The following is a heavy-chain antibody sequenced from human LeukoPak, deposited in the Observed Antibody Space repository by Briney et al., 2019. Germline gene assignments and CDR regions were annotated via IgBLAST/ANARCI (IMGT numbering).Heavy chain of an antibody. CDR3: AKDHYDILTGYYNPLDY. Sequence: PGGSLRPSCAASGFTFSSYAMSWVRQAPGKGLEWVSAISGSGGSTYYADSVKGRFTISRDNSKNTLYLQMNSLRAEDTAVYYCAKDHYDILTGYYNPLDYWGQGTLVTVSS. V-gene: IGHV3-23*01. CDR1: GFTFSSYA. J-gene: IGHJ4*02. CDR2: ISGSGGST. D-gene: IGHD3-9*01.